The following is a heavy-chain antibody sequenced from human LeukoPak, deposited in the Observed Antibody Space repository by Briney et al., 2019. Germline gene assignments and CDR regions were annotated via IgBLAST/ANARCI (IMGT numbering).Heavy chain of an antibody. V-gene: IGHV3-48*03. J-gene: IGHJ4*02. CDR3: ASRVVGARFDY. CDR1: GFTFSNYA. CDR2: MRSSGSVI. Sequence: GRSLRLSCAASGFTFSNYAMNWVRQAPGKGLEWVSFMRSSGSVILYADSVKGRFPISRDNAKSSLYLEMNSLRAEDTAIYYCASRVVGARFDYWGQGTLVTVSS. D-gene: IGHD1-26*01.